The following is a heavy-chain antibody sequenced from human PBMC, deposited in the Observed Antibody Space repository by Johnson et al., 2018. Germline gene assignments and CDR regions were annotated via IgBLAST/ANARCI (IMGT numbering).Heavy chain of an antibody. V-gene: IGHV3-33*01. Sequence: QVQLVESGGGVAQPGRSLRLSCAASGFTFSSYDMHWVRQAPGKGLEWVAVIWYDGNDKYYADSVKGRFTISSENSKNTLYLQMNSLRAEETAVYYCAVSLGGYYGYNYGLDVWGQGTTVTVSS. CDR3: AVSLGGYYGYNYGLDV. D-gene: IGHD3-3*01. J-gene: IGHJ6*02. CDR2: IWYDGNDK. CDR1: GFTFSSYD.